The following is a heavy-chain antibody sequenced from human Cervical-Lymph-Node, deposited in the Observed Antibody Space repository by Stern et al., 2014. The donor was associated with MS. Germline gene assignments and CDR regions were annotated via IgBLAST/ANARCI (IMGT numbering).Heavy chain of an antibody. D-gene: IGHD3-10*01. V-gene: IGHV4-39*01. CDR3: ASLNGSGSYPDY. CDR1: GGSTSSTNYY. CDR2: ISHSGSS. Sequence: QLQLQESGPGLVKPSETLSLTCTVSGGSTSSTNYYWGWIRQPPGKGLEWIASISHSGSSYSIPSLKSRLTISIDTSKNQFPRKLISGTAADTAVYYCASLNGSGSYPDYWGQGTLVIVSS. J-gene: IGHJ4*02.